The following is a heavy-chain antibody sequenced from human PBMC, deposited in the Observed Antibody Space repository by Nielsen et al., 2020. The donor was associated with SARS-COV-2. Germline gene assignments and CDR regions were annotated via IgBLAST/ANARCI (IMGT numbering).Heavy chain of an antibody. CDR1: GFTFSSHW. V-gene: IGHV3-7*03. CDR3: ARGGGGMDV. J-gene: IGHJ6*02. Sequence: ESLKISCAASGFTFSSHWMSWVRQAPGKGLEWLANIKHDGSEQYYVDSVKGRFTMSRDNAKNLLYLQMNSLRAEDTAVYYCARGGGGMDVWGQGTTVTVSS. D-gene: IGHD3-16*01. CDR2: IKHDGSEQ.